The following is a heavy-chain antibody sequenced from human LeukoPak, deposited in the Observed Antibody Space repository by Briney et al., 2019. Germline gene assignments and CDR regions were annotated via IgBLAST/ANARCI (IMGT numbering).Heavy chain of an antibody. Sequence: GSLRLSCAASGFTFHNYAMHWVRQVPGKGLEWVSLISGDGGDTYYADSVKGRFAISRDNSKNSLYLQMNSLRTEDTALYYCAKVGENSGGYYSLDYWGQGTQVTVSS. V-gene: IGHV3-43*02. J-gene: IGHJ4*02. CDR1: GFTFHNYA. CDR3: AKVGENSGGYYSLDY. D-gene: IGHD3-22*01. CDR2: ISGDGGDT.